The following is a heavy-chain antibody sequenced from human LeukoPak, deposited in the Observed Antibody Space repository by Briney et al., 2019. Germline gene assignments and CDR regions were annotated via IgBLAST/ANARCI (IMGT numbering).Heavy chain of an antibody. CDR1: GFTFSDYY. CDR2: VSSSGSTI. CDR3: ASTGYSSGWYWDYVDY. Sequence: GGSLRLSCAASGFTFSDYYMSWIRQAPGKGLEWVSYVSSSGSTIYYADSVKGRFTISRDNAKNSLYLQMNSLRAEDTAVYYCASTGYSSGWYWDYVDYWGQGTLVTVSS. V-gene: IGHV3-11*04. D-gene: IGHD6-19*01. J-gene: IGHJ4*02.